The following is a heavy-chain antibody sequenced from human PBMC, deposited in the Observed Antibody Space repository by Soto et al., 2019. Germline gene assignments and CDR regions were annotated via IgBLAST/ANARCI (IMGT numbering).Heavy chain of an antibody. V-gene: IGHV1-2*02. CDR3: ARDMDYYYGSGTGNGHGF. D-gene: IGHD3-10*01. J-gene: IGHJ6*01. Sequence: QWVRQAPGQGLQWMGWINVNSGDIKYAQAFQGRVTLTRDTSISTVYMELTRLTPDDTAVYYCARDMDYYYGSGTGNGHGFWGQR. CDR2: INVNSGDI.